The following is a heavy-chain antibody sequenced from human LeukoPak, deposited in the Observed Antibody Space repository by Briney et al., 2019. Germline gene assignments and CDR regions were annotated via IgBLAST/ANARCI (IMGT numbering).Heavy chain of an antibody. D-gene: IGHD3-16*01. CDR2: INPSGGST. CDR1: GYTFTRYY. V-gene: IGHV1-46*01. J-gene: IGHJ4*02. CDR3: ARDGTPEYDHIWGRPQLY. Sequence: ASVKVSCKASGYTFTRYYLHWVRQAPGQGLEWMGIINPSGGSTRYAQKFQGRVTMTRDTFTSTVYMELKSLRSEDTAIYYCARDGTPEYDHIWGRPQLYWGQGTLVIVSS.